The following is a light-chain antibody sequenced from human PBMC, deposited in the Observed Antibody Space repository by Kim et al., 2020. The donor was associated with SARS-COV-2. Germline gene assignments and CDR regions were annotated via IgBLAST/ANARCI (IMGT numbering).Light chain of an antibody. J-gene: IGKJ1*01. CDR3: QQYNNWTPPWT. Sequence: EIVLTQSPATLSVPPGERATLSCRASQNIITSLVWYRQKPDQDPRLLIYGASTSTTGIAGRFSGSGSGTEFTLTISSLQSADDAVYYYQQYNNWTPPWTFGQGTKVDIK. CDR1: QNIITS. V-gene: IGKV3-15*01. CDR2: GAS.